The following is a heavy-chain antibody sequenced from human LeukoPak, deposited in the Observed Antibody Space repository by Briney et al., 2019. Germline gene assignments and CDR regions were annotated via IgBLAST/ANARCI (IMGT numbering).Heavy chain of an antibody. V-gene: IGHV3-23*01. D-gene: IGHD3-22*01. J-gene: IGHJ3*02. CDR2: ISGSGGST. CDR1: GFTFSSYA. CDR3: FYDSSGYYYVGAFDI. Sequence: GGSLRLSCAASGFTFSSYAMSWVRQAPGKGLEWVSAISGSGGSTYYADSVKGRFTISRDNSKNTLYLQMNSLRAEDTAVYYCFYDSSGYYYVGAFDIWGQGTMVAVSS.